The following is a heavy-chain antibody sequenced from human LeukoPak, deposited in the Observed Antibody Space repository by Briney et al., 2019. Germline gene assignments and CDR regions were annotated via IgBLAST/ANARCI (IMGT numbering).Heavy chain of an antibody. CDR1: GFTFSSYA. V-gene: IGHV3-23*01. Sequence: GGSLRLSCAASGFTFSSYAMSWVRQAPGKGLEWVSAISGSGSSTYYADSVKGRFTISRDNSKNTLYLQMNSLRAEDTAVYYCAKDSYSSGWYYYYYYMDVWGKGTTVTVSS. D-gene: IGHD6-19*01. J-gene: IGHJ6*03. CDR2: ISGSGSST. CDR3: AKDSYSSGWYYYYYYMDV.